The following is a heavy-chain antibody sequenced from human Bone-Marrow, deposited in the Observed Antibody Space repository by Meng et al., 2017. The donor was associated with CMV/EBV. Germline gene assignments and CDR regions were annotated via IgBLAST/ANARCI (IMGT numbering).Heavy chain of an antibody. CDR2: INPNSGGT. V-gene: IGHV1-2*02. CDR3: ARGKYYYYYYGMDV. J-gene: IGHJ6*02. Sequence: VKVSCKASGYTFTGYYMHWVRQAPGQGLEWMGWINPNSGGTNYAQKFQGRVTMTRDTSISTAYMELSRLRSDDTAVYYCARGKYYYYYYGMDVWGQGTTVTVSS. CDR1: GYTFTGYY.